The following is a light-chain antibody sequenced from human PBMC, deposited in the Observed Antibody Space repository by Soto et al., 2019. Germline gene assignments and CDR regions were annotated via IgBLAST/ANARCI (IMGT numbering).Light chain of an antibody. V-gene: IGKV1-33*01. CDR2: DAS. CDR3: QQYDMYT. CDR1: QDISNY. J-gene: IGKJ2*01. Sequence: DIQMTQSPSSLSASVGDRVTITCQASQDISNYLNWYQQKPGKAPKLLIYDASNLETGVPSRFIGSGSVTDFTFTISSLQPEDIATYYCQQYDMYTFGQGTKLEIK.